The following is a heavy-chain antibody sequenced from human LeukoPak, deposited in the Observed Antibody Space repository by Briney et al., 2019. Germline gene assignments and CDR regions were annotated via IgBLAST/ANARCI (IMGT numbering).Heavy chain of an antibody. CDR1: GDSISNDYY. CDR3: ARAYTKTTGLAVPWGA. V-gene: IGHV4-38-2*01. CDR2: INHYGTA. Sequence: SETLSLTCAVSGDSISNDYYWGWIRQPPGKGLEWIGSINHYGTAYYNPSLKSRVIISVDTSKNQFSLKLISVTATDTAVYYCARAYTKTTGLAVPWGAWGQGTLVTVSS. J-gene: IGHJ5*02. D-gene: IGHD6-19*01.